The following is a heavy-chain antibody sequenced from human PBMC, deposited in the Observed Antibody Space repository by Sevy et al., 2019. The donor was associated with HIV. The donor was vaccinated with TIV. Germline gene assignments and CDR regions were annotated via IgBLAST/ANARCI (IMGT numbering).Heavy chain of an antibody. V-gene: IGHV3-53*01. J-gene: IGHJ6*02. Sequence: GGSLRLSCAASGFNVNDNYMTWVRQAPGKGLEWVSIIHADGSSYYADSVKGRVTMSRDDSKNIVNLQMNSLRTDDTAVYYCARDRRICGNKCYLYYYYGMDVWGQGTAVTVSS. CDR3: ARDRRICGNKCYLYYYYGMDV. CDR1: GFNVNDNY. D-gene: IGHD3-16*02. CDR2: IHADGSS.